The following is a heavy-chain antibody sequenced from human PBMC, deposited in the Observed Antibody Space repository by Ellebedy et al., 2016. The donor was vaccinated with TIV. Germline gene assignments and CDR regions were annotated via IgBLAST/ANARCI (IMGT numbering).Heavy chain of an antibody. CDR2: INHSGST. Sequence: SETLSLTXAVYGGSFSGYYWSWIRQPPGKGLEWIGEINHSGSTNYNPSLKSRVTISVDTSKKRLSLKVTSVTAADTAVYYCARYSSTWNDAFDIWGQGTMVTVSS. D-gene: IGHD6-13*01. CDR1: GGSFSGYY. J-gene: IGHJ3*02. V-gene: IGHV4-34*01. CDR3: ARYSSTWNDAFDI.